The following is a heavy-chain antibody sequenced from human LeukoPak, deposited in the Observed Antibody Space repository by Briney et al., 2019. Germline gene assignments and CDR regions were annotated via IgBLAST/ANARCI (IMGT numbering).Heavy chain of an antibody. J-gene: IGHJ5*02. V-gene: IGHV3-74*01. CDR1: GFTFSTYW. D-gene: IGHD3-10*01. CDR2: INSDGSSA. Sequence: GGSLRLSCAASGFTFSTYWMHWVRHAPGKGLLEVSRINSDGSSATYADSVKGRFNISRDNAKNTLYLQMNSLRVEDTAVYYCASHRVVRGVFDPWGQGTLVTVSS. CDR3: ASHRVVRGVFDP.